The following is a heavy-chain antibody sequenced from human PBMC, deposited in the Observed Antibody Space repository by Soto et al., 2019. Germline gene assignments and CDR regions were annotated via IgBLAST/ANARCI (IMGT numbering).Heavy chain of an antibody. CDR3: ARGSSPRNYFDY. CDR2: ISYDGSNK. V-gene: IGHV3-30-3*01. J-gene: IGHJ4*02. D-gene: IGHD6-13*01. CDR1: GFTFSSYA. Sequence: PGGSLRLSCAASGFTFSSYAMHWVRQAPGKGLEWVAVISYDGSNKYYADSVKGRFTISRDNSKNTLYLQMNSLRAEDTAVYYCARGSSPRNYFDYWGQGTLVTVS.